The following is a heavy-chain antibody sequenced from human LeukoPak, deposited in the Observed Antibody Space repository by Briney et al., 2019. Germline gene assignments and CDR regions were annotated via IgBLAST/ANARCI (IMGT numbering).Heavy chain of an antibody. D-gene: IGHD3-22*01. CDR1: GYTFTSYY. CDR2: ISPNSGGT. CDR3: ARAGVWDYNDSSGYHNGAFDI. J-gene: IGHJ3*02. V-gene: IGHV1-2*02. Sequence: ASVKVSCKASGYTFTSYYMHWVRQAPGQGLEWMGWISPNSGGTNYAQQFQGRVTMTRDTSISTAYMELSRLRSDDTAFYYCARAGVWDYNDSSGYHNGAFDIWGQGTMVTVSS.